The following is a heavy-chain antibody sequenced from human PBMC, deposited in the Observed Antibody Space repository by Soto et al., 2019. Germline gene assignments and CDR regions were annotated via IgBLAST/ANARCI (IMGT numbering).Heavy chain of an antibody. CDR3: ARDWEEDDKYGSGSYWGS. CDR1: GFTFSSYS. V-gene: IGHV3-48*01. Sequence: GGSLRLSCAASGFTFSSYSMNWVRQAPGKGLEWLSYISGSSAIIYYAASVKGRFTISRDNARDSLYLQMNSLRAEDTAVYYCARDWEEDDKYGSGSYWGSWGQGTLVTVSS. D-gene: IGHD3-10*01. J-gene: IGHJ5*02. CDR2: ISGSSAII.